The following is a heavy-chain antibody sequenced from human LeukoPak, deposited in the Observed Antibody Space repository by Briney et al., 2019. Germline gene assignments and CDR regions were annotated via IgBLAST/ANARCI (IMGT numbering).Heavy chain of an antibody. Sequence: TASETLSLTCAVYGGSFSGYYWSWIRQPPGKGLEWIGEINHSGSTNYNPSLKSRVTISVDTSKNQFSLKLSSVTAADTAVYYCARGPINDILTGYYNVVHFDYWGQGTLVTVSS. D-gene: IGHD3-9*01. CDR1: GGSFSGYY. CDR2: INHSGST. J-gene: IGHJ4*02. CDR3: ARGPINDILTGYYNVVHFDY. V-gene: IGHV4-34*01.